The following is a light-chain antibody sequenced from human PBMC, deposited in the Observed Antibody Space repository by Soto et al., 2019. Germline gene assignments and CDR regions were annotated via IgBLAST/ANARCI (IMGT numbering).Light chain of an antibody. CDR2: DAS. J-gene: IGKJ1*01. CDR3: QQYHNWPPWT. V-gene: IGKV3-15*01. CDR1: QSVSSK. Sequence: EIVMTQSPATLSVSPGERAILSCRASQSVSSKLAWYQQKPGQGPRLLIYDASTRATGIPSRFSGSGSGTEFTLTISSLQSEDFAVYYCQQYHNWPPWTFGRGTKVEI.